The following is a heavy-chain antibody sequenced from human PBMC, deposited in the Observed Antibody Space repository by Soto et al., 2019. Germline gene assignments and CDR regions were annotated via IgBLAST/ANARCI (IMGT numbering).Heavy chain of an antibody. CDR1: GGSISSSSYY. Sequence: QLQLQESGPGLVKPSETLSLTCTVSGGSISSSSYYWGWIRQPPGKGLEWIGSIYYSGGTYYNPSLKSRVTISVDTSKNQFSLKLSSVTAADTAVYYCAKATPSSGWKNDAFDIWGQGTMVTVSS. D-gene: IGHD6-19*01. CDR3: AKATPSSGWKNDAFDI. J-gene: IGHJ3*02. V-gene: IGHV4-39*01. CDR2: IYYSGGT.